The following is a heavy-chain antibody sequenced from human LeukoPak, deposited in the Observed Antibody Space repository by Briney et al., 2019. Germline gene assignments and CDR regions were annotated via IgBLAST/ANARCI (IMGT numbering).Heavy chain of an antibody. CDR3: ARDRGYENWYFDY. CDR2: ISSSSSYI. J-gene: IGHJ4*02. Sequence: GGSLRLSCAASGFTFSSYSMNWVRQAPGKGLEWVSSISSSSSYIYYADSVKGRFTISRDNAKNSLYLQMNSLRAEDTAVYYCARDRGYENWYFDYWGQGTLVTVSS. D-gene: IGHD1-1*01. CDR1: GFTFSSYS. V-gene: IGHV3-21*01.